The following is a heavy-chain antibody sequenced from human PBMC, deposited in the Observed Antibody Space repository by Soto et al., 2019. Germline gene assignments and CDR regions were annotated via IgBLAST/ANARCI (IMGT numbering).Heavy chain of an antibody. J-gene: IGHJ5*02. Sequence: VSVKVSCKASGYTFTSYGISWVRQAPGQGLEWMGWISAYNGNTNYAQKLQGRVTMTTDTSTSTAYMELRSLRSDDTAVYYCAGNDFWSGYNWFDPWGQGTLVTVSS. V-gene: IGHV1-18*01. D-gene: IGHD3-3*01. CDR3: AGNDFWSGYNWFDP. CDR2: ISAYNGNT. CDR1: GYTFTSYG.